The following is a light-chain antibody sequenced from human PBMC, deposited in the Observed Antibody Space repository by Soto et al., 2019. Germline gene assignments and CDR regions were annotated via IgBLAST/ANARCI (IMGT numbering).Light chain of an antibody. CDR1: QSVSSY. J-gene: IGKJ1*01. Sequence: EIVLTQSPATLSLSPGERATLSCRASQSVSSYLAWYQQKPGQAPRLLIYDASNRATGIPARFSGSGSGTDFTLTISSLAPEDFAVYYCQHRSTWPRTFGQGTKVEIK. V-gene: IGKV3-11*01. CDR2: DAS. CDR3: QHRSTWPRT.